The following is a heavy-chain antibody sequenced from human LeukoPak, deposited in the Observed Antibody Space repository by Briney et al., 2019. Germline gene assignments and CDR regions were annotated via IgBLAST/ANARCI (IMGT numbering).Heavy chain of an antibody. J-gene: IGHJ4*02. Sequence: GGSLRLSCAASGFTFSSYDMSWVRQAPGKGLEWVSGISGGGNTFYSDAVKGRFTISRDNSKNTLFLEMNSLRAEDTAVYYCGRDGWEIRLATGYWGQGTLVTVSS. D-gene: IGHD1-26*01. V-gene: IGHV3-23*01. CDR2: ISGGGNT. CDR1: GFTFSSYD. CDR3: GRDGWEIRLATGY.